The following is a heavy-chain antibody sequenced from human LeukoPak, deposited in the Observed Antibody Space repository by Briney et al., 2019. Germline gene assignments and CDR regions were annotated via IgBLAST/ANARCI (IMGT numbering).Heavy chain of an antibody. CDR3: AILTTVTTKGDY. CDR2: MSGSGGST. D-gene: IGHD4-17*01. J-gene: IGHJ4*02. CDR1: GFTFSSYA. V-gene: IGHV3-23*01. Sequence: GGSLRLSCAASGFTFSSYAKSWVCQAQGTGLGWVSAMSGSGGSTYYADSVKGRFTISRDNSKNTLYLQMHSLRAEDTAVYYCAILTTVTTKGDYWGQGTLVTVSS.